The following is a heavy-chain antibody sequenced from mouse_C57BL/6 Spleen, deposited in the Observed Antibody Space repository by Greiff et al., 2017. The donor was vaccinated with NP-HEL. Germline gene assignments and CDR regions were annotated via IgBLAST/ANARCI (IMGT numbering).Heavy chain of an antibody. CDR3: ARGYYGSSYYWYFDV. J-gene: IGHJ1*03. D-gene: IGHD1-1*01. V-gene: IGHV1-72*01. Sequence: QVQLQQPGAELVKPGASVKLSCKASGYTFTSYWMHWVKQRPGRGLEWIGRIDPNSGGTKYNEKFKSKATLTVDKPSSTAYMQLSSLTSEDSAVLYCARGYYGSSYYWYFDVWGTGTTVTVSS. CDR1: GYTFTSYW. CDR2: IDPNSGGT.